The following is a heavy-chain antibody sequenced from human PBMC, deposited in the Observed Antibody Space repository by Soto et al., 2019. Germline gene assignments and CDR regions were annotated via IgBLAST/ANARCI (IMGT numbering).Heavy chain of an antibody. CDR3: ARGRYYYGSGSXYNPPYYYYYGMDV. J-gene: IGHJ6*02. D-gene: IGHD3-10*01. CDR1: GGSFSGYY. V-gene: IGHV4-34*01. CDR2: INHSGST. Sequence: LSLTCAVYGGSFSGYYWSWIRQPPGKGLEWIGEINHSGSTNYNPSLKSRVTISVDTSKNQFSLKLSSVTAADTAVYYCARGRYYYGSGSXYNPPYYYYYGMDVWGQGTTVTVSS.